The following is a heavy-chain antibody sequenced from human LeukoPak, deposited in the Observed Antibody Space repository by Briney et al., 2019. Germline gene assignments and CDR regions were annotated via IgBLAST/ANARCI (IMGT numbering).Heavy chain of an antibody. CDR2: ISPSGRSI. CDR3: ASFRTGYSYYFDY. V-gene: IGHV3-21*01. J-gene: IGHJ4*02. CDR1: GFTFSDYN. Sequence: GGSLRLSCAASGFTFSDYNMNWVRQTLGRGLEWVSSISPSGRSISYADSVKGRFTISRDNAKNSLYLQMSSLRAEDTAVYYCASFRTGYSYYFDYWGQGILVTVSS. D-gene: IGHD3/OR15-3a*01.